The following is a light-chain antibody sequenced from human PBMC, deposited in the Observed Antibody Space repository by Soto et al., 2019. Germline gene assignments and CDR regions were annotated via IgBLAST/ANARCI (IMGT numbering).Light chain of an antibody. CDR2: GAS. J-gene: IGKJ5*01. CDR3: QHYQSGHPIT. Sequence: EILLTQSPDTLSLSPWERATLSCRPAQSVGTRLAWYQHKTGQAPRLLISGASSRATGIPDRFTGSGSETSSTLTISRLEPEDFALYYCQHYQSGHPITFGQGTRLEIK. V-gene: IGKV3-20*01. CDR1: QSVGTR.